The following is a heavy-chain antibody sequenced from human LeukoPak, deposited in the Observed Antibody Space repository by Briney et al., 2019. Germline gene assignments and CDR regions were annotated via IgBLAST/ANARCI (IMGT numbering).Heavy chain of an antibody. Sequence: GGSLRLSCAASVLTLSSNYMSWVRQVPGKGLEWVSVIYSGGSTYYADSVKGRFTISRDDSKNTLYLQMNSLRAEDTAVYYCVRANSGYDFRGYYYSYMDVWGKGTTVTVSS. CDR2: IYSGGST. J-gene: IGHJ6*03. CDR3: VRANSGYDFRGYYYSYMDV. V-gene: IGHV3-53*01. D-gene: IGHD5-12*01. CDR1: VLTLSSNY.